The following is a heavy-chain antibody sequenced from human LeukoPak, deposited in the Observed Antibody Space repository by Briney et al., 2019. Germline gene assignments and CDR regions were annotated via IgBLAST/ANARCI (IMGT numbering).Heavy chain of an antibody. D-gene: IGHD3-22*01. CDR3: ASRGDSSGYPLTY. CDR2: INPNSGGT. Sequence: GASVKVSCKASGYTFTGYYMHWVRQAPGQGLEWMGWINPNSGGTIYAQKFQGRVTMTRDTSISTAYMELSRLRSDDTAVYYCASRGDSSGYPLTYWGQGTLVTVSS. J-gene: IGHJ4*02. V-gene: IGHV1-2*02. CDR1: GYTFTGYY.